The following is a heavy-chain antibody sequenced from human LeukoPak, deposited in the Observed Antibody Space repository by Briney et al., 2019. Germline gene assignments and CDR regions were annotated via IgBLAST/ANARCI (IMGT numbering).Heavy chain of an antibody. CDR3: ARGKMIGPAFDI. J-gene: IGHJ3*02. CDR2: ISSSSSYI. Sequence: GSLRLSCAASGFTFSSYSMKWVRQAPGKGLEWVSSISSSSSYIYYADSVKGRFTISRDNAKNSLYLQMNSLRAEDTAVYYCARGKMIGPAFDIWGQGTMVTVSS. D-gene: IGHD3-22*01. V-gene: IGHV3-21*01. CDR1: GFTFSSYS.